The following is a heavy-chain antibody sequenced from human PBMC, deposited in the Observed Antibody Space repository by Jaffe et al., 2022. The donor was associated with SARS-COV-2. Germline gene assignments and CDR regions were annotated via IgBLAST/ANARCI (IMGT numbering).Heavy chain of an antibody. CDR2: IYYSGST. D-gene: IGHD3-16*02. CDR3: ARVRYYDYVWGSYRPLTPGCYFDY. V-gene: IGHV4-30-4*01. CDR1: GGSISSGDYY. J-gene: IGHJ4*02. Sequence: QVQLQESGPGLVKPSQTLSLTCTVSGGSISSGDYYWSWIRQPPGKGLEWIGYIYYSGSTYYNPSLKSRVTISVDTSKNQFSLKLSSVTAADTAVYYCARVRYYDYVWGSYRPLTPGCYFDYWGQGTLVTVSS.